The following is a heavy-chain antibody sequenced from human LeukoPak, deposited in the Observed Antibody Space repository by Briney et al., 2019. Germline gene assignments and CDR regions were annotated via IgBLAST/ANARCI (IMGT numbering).Heavy chain of an antibody. D-gene: IGHD3-10*01. CDR1: GDSVSSNSAT. J-gene: IGHJ2*01. V-gene: IGHV6-1*01. CDR3: VRDGESANWYFDL. CDR2: TYYRSKWYN. Sequence: SQTLSLTCAIFGDSVSSNSATWNWIRQSPSRGLEWLGRTYYRSKWYNEYAVSVKSRITINPDTSKNQFSLQLNSVTPEDTAVYDCVRDGESANWYFDLWGRGTLVTVSS.